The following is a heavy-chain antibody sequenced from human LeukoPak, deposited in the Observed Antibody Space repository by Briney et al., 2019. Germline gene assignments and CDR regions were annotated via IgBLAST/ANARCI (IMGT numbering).Heavy chain of an antibody. Sequence: GGSLRLSCAASGFTFSSYWMSWVRQAPGKGLEWVANIKQDGSEKYYVDSVKGRFTISRDNAKNSLYLQMNGLRAEDTAVYYCARVDSSGYSRYVRNYYYGMDVWGQGTTVTVSS. CDR1: GFTFSSYW. J-gene: IGHJ6*02. CDR2: IKQDGSEK. V-gene: IGHV3-7*01. D-gene: IGHD3-22*01. CDR3: ARVDSSGYSRYVRNYYYGMDV.